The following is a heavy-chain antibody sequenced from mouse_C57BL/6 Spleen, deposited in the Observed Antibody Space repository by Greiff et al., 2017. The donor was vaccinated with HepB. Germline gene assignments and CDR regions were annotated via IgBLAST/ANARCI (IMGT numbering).Heavy chain of an antibody. CDR2: IWSGGST. CDR3: ARNRGTTVFFDY. CDR1: GFSLTSYG. D-gene: IGHD1-1*01. V-gene: IGHV2-2*01. J-gene: IGHJ2*01. Sequence: VQRVESGPGLVQPSQSLSITCTVSGFSLTSYGVHWVRQSPGKGLEWLGAIWSGGSTDYNAAFISRLSISKDNSKSQIFFKMNSLQADDTAIYYCARNRGTTVFFDYWGQGTTLTVSS.